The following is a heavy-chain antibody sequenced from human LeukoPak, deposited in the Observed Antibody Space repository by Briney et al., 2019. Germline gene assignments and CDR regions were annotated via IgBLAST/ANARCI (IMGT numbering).Heavy chain of an antibody. CDR1: GFTFSSYA. CDR3: ARVAGRVNYYYGTDV. CDR2: ISYDGSNK. Sequence: GGSLRLSCAASGFTFSSYAMHWVRQAPGKGLEWVAVISYDGSNKYYADSVKGRFTISRDNSKNTLYLQMNSLRAEDTAVYYCARVAGRVNYYYGTDVWGQGTTVTVSS. D-gene: IGHD6-19*01. V-gene: IGHV3-30*04. J-gene: IGHJ6*02.